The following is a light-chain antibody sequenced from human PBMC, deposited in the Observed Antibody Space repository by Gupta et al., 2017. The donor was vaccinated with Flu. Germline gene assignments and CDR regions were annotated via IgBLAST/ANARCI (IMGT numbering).Light chain of an antibody. CDR2: DNN. Sequence: SSVLTQPPSVSVSPGQTAKTPCGGDNIGTKRVHWYPQKPRQAPGPVVYDNNDRHSGSPERVSGSNSGNTATITISKVEGGEEAVYFCQVWHIGSDNLRVFGGGTKLTVL. V-gene: IGLV3-21*02. CDR3: QVWHIGSDNLRV. J-gene: IGLJ3*02. CDR1: NIGTKR.